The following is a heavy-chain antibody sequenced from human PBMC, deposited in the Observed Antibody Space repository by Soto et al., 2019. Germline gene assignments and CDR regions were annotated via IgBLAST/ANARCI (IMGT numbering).Heavy chain of an antibody. CDR3: ARESSSSCHDY. D-gene: IGHD6-13*01. J-gene: IGHJ4*02. CDR2: IIPILGIA. Sequence: SVKVSCKASGGTFSSYTISWVRQAPGQGLEWMGRIIPILGIANYAQKFQGRVTITADKSTSTAYMELSSLRSEDTAVYYCARESSSSCHDYWGQGTLVTVSS. CDR1: GGTFSSYT. V-gene: IGHV1-69*04.